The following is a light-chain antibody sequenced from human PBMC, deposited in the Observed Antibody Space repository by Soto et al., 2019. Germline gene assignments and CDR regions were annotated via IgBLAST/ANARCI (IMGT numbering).Light chain of an antibody. Sequence: DVLMTQRPLSLSVTPGQRACISCRSSQILLHITGETFLFWYLQKPGQSPQLLIYEVSTRVSGVPDRFSGSGSGTDFTLEISRVETDDVGIYYCMQSTQLLPTFGQGTRLAIK. J-gene: IGKJ5*01. CDR3: MQSTQLLPT. CDR1: QILLHITGETF. V-gene: IGKV2D-29*02. CDR2: EVS.